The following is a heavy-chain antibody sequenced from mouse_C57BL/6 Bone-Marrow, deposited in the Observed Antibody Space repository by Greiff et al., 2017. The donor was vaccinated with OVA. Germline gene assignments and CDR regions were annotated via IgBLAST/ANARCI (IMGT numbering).Heavy chain of an antibody. D-gene: IGHD4-1*01. CDR3: ARRRKTGDWFAY. CDR2: IHPNSVST. V-gene: IGHV1-64*01. Sequence: QVQLQQPGAELVKPGASVKMSCKASGYTFTRYWITWVKQRPGQGLEWIGMIHPNSVSTNYNEKFKSKATLTVDKSSSTAYMQLSSLTSEDSAVYYCARRRKTGDWFAYWGQGTLVTVSA. J-gene: IGHJ3*01. CDR1: GYTFTRYW.